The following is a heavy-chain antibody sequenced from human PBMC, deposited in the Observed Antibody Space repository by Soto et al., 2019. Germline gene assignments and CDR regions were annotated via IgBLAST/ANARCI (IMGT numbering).Heavy chain of an antibody. D-gene: IGHD6-19*01. J-gene: IGHJ4*02. V-gene: IGHV3-48*01. CDR3: AREGVAVAGMIDY. Sequence: GGSLRLSFAASGFTFSSYSMNWVRQAPGKGLEWVSYISSSSSTIYYADSVKGRFTISRDNSKNTLYLQMNSLRAEDTAVYYCAREGVAVAGMIDYWGQGTLVTVS. CDR2: ISSSSSTI. CDR1: GFTFSSYS.